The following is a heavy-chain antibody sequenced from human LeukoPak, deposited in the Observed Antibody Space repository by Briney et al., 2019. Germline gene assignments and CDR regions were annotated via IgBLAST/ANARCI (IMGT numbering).Heavy chain of an antibody. J-gene: IGHJ6*04. D-gene: IGHD3-10*02. CDR3: AELGITMIGGV. V-gene: IGHV3-48*03. Sequence: PGGSLRLSCAASGFTFSTYEFNWVRQAPGKGLEWVSYIGVSGTNVYYADSVRGRFTISRDNAKNSLYLQMNSLRAEDTAVYYCAELGITMIGGVWGKGTTVTISS. CDR2: IGVSGTNV. CDR1: GFTFSTYE.